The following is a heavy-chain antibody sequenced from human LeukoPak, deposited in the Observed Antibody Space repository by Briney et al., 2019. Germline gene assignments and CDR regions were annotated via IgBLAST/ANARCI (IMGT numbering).Heavy chain of an antibody. D-gene: IGHD1-26*01. V-gene: IGHV3-72*01. CDR1: RFTFSDHY. J-gene: IGHJ4*02. Sequence: GGSLRLSCAASRFTFSDHYMDWVRQAPGKGLEWVGRIRDKGNSYTTEYAPSVKGRFTISRDDSKNSLYLQMNVLKTEDTAVYYCTRDRSGSYEGDFDYWGQGTLVTVSS. CDR3: TRDRSGSYEGDFDY. CDR2: IRDKGNSYTT.